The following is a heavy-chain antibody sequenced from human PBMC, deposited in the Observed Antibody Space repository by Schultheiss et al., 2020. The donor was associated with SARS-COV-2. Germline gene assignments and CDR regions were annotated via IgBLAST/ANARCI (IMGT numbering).Heavy chain of an antibody. CDR3: AREGIAARNRFDY. D-gene: IGHD6-6*01. CDR1: GYTFTGYY. CDR2: INPNSGGT. Sequence: ASVKVSCKASGYTFTGYYMHWVRQAPGQGLEWMGWINPNSGGTSYAQKFQGRVTITADKSTSTAYMELSSLRSEDTAVYYCAREGIAARNRFDYWGQGTLVTVSS. J-gene: IGHJ4*02. V-gene: IGHV1-2*02.